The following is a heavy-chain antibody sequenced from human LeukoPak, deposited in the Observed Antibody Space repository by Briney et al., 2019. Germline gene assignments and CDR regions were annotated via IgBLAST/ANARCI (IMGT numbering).Heavy chain of an antibody. CDR2: INHSGST. CDR1: GGSFSGYY. V-gene: IGHV4-34*01. D-gene: IGHD6-19*01. Sequence: PSKTLSLTCAVYGGSFSGYYWSWIRQPPGKGLEWIGEINHSGSTNYNPSLKSRVTISVDTSKNQFSLKLSSVTAADTAVYYCARVRGIAVAGSRDYFDYWGQGTLVTVSS. CDR3: ARVRGIAVAGSRDYFDY. J-gene: IGHJ4*02.